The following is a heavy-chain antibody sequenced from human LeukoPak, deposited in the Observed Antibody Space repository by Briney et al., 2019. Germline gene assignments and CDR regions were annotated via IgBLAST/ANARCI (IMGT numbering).Heavy chain of an antibody. CDR3: ASGDCGSTNCYDY. CDR1: GGSISSYY. D-gene: IGHD2-2*01. Sequence: PSETLSLTCTVSGGSISSYYWSWIRQPAGKELQWIGRIYANGYTNYNPSLKSRVTMSVDTSKNQFSLKLTSVTASDTAVYYCASGDCGSTNCYDYWGQGTQVTVSS. V-gene: IGHV4-4*07. J-gene: IGHJ4*02. CDR2: IYANGYT.